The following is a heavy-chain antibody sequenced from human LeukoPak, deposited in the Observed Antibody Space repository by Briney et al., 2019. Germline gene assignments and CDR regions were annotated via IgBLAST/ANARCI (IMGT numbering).Heavy chain of an antibody. CDR1: GYTFTSYG. J-gene: IGHJ6*03. D-gene: IGHD3-16*01. V-gene: IGHV1-18*01. CDR3: ARRGLSDFYYSYMDV. CDR2: INAYNGKT. Sequence: GASVKVSCKASGYTFTSYGTSWVRQAPGQGLEWMGWINAYNGKTNYVQRFQGRLTMTTDTATSTAYMELGSLRSDETAVYYCARRGLSDFYYSYMDVWGKGTTVTVSS.